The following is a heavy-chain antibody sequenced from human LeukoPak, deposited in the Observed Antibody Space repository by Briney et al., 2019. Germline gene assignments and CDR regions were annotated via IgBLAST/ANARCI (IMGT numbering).Heavy chain of an antibody. D-gene: IGHD6-13*01. CDR2: ISSSSSTI. CDR1: GFTFSSYS. V-gene: IGHV3-48*04. J-gene: IGHJ3*02. CDR3: ARDREQQLHSNDAFDI. Sequence: GGSLRLSCAASGFTFSSYSMNWVRQAPGKGLEWVSYISSSSSTIYYADSVKGRFTISRDNAKSSLYLQMNSLRAEDTAVYYCARDREQQLHSNDAFDIWGQGTMVTVSS.